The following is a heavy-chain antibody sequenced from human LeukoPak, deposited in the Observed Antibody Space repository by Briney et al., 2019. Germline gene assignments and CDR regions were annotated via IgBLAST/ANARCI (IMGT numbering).Heavy chain of an antibody. J-gene: IGHJ4*02. CDR1: GFTFSIYA. Sequence: GGSLRLSCAASGFTFSIYAMSWVRQAPGKGLEWVSVISGSGGDTYYADSVKGRFTISRDNSKNTLYLQMNSLRAEDTAVYYCATPHLPNFYYFDYWGQGTLVTVSS. CDR3: ATPHLPNFYYFDY. V-gene: IGHV3-23*01. D-gene: IGHD4/OR15-4a*01. CDR2: ISGSGGDT.